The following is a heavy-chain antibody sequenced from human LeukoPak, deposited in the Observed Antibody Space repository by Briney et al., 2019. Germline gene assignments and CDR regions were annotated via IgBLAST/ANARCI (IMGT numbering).Heavy chain of an antibody. D-gene: IGHD4-11*01. J-gene: IGHJ4*02. CDR3: ARTSVAYHTNDY. Sequence: ASVKVSCKASGYTFTSYGISWVRQAPGQGLEWMGWSSAYNGNTNYAQKLQGRVTMTTDTSTSTAYMELRSLRSDDTAVYYCARTSVAYHTNDYWGQGTLVTVSS. CDR2: SSAYNGNT. V-gene: IGHV1-18*01. CDR1: GYTFTSYG.